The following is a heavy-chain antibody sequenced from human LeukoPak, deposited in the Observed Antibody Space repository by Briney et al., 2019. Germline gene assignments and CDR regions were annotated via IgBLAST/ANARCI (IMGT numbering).Heavy chain of an antibody. V-gene: IGHV5-51*01. CDR3: TRRGQKDWLDL. J-gene: IGHJ5*02. CDR2: IYPGDSDT. Sequence: GESLKISCTGSGYSFTNYWIAWVRQMPGKGLEWMGIIYPGDSDTRYNPSFQGQVTISADKSISAAYLQWTSLKASDTAMYFCTRRGQKDWLDLWGQGTLVTISS. CDR1: GYSFTNYW.